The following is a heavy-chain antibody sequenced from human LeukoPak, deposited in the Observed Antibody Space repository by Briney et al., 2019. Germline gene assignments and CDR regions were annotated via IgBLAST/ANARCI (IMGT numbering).Heavy chain of an antibody. CDR2: VYTSGST. CDR3: AREYFHSTNGVCYDFDY. V-gene: IGHV4-4*07. J-gene: IGHJ4*02. Sequence: SETLSLTCTVSGDSISSYYWSWIRQPAGKGLEWIGRVYTSGSTNYNPSLKGRVTMSVDTSKNQFSLKLSSVTAADTAVYYCAREYFHSTNGVCYDFDYWGQGTLVTVSS. CDR1: GDSISSYY. D-gene: IGHD2-8*01.